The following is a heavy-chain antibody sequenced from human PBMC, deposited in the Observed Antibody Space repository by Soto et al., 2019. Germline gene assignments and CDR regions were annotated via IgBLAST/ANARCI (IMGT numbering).Heavy chain of an antibody. CDR1: GFTFSSYG. Sequence: GGSLRLSCAASGFTFSSYGMHWVRQAPGKGLEWVAVISYDGSNKYYADSVKGRFTISRDNSKNTLYLQMNSLRAEDTAVYYCAKDQLWFGELYYFDYWGQGTLVTVSS. CDR2: ISYDGSNK. D-gene: IGHD3-10*01. V-gene: IGHV3-30*18. CDR3: AKDQLWFGELYYFDY. J-gene: IGHJ4*02.